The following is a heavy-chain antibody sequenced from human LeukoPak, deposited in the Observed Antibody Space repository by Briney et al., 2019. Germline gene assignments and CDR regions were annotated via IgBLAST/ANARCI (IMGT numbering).Heavy chain of an antibody. CDR3: ACQFIAAAEWENWFDP. J-gene: IGHJ5*02. Sequence: ASVKVSCKASGYTFTGYYMHWVRQAPGQGLEWMGRINPNSGGTNYAQKFQGRVTMTRDTSISTAYMELSRLRSDDTAVYYCACQFIAAAEWENWFDPWGQGTLVTVSS. CDR1: GYTFTGYY. D-gene: IGHD6-13*01. V-gene: IGHV1-2*06. CDR2: INPNSGGT.